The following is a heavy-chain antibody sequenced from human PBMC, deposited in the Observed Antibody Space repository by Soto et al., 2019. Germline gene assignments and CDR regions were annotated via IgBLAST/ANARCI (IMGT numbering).Heavy chain of an antibody. V-gene: IGHV4-59*01. CDR3: ARKDIVVVVAPLWFDP. D-gene: IGHD2-15*01. J-gene: IGHJ5*02. Sequence: SETLSLTCTVSGGSISSYYWSWIRQPPGKGLEWIGYIYYSGSTNYNPSLKSRVTISVDTSKNQFSLKLSSVTAADTAVCYCARKDIVVVVAPLWFDPWGQGTLVTVSS. CDR2: IYYSGST. CDR1: GGSISSYY.